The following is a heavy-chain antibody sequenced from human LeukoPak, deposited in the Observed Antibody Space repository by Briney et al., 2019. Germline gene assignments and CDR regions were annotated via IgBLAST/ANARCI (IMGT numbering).Heavy chain of an antibody. D-gene: IGHD3-3*01. Sequence: GASVKVSCKASGYTFTSYYMHWVRQAPGQGLEWMGIINPSGGSTSYAQKFQGRVTMTRDTSTSTVYMELSSLRSEDTAVYYCARGYYDFWSGYYYFDYWGQGTLVTVSS. CDR3: ARGYYDFWSGYYYFDY. V-gene: IGHV1-46*01. CDR1: GYTFTSYY. CDR2: INPSGGST. J-gene: IGHJ4*02.